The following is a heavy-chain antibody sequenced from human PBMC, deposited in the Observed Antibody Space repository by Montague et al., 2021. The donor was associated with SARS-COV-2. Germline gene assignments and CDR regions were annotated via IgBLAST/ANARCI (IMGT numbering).Heavy chain of an antibody. V-gene: IGHV4-4*07. CDR1: GDSISSFY. CDR2: IYASGGT. Sequence: SETLSLTCTVSGDSISSFYWNWIRQPAGKGLEWIGRIYASGGTNYNPSLKSRVTMSVDTSKNQFSLKLNSVTAADTAVYYCARGSYGPYAFDIWGQGAMVTVSS. CDR3: ARGSYGPYAFDI. J-gene: IGHJ3*02. D-gene: IGHD5-18*01.